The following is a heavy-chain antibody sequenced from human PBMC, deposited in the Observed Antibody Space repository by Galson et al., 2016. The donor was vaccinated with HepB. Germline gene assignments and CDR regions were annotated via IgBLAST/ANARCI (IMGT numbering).Heavy chain of an antibody. J-gene: IGHJ4*02. CDR1: GFSFSTYN. CDR3: AIDYYRSGSYSFDY. CDR2: IGSSGSPI. D-gene: IGHD3-10*01. V-gene: IGHV3-48*02. Sequence: SLRLSCAASGFSFSTYNMNWVRQAPGKGLEWLSYIGSSGSPIYYAESVKGRFTVSRDNAKNSLDLQMNGLRDEDTAVYYCAIDYYRSGSYSFDYWGQGILVTVSS.